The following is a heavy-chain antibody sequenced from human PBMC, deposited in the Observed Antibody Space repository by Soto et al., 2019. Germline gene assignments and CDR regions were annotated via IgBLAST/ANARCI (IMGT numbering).Heavy chain of an antibody. J-gene: IGHJ6*02. Sequence: QVQLVESGGGVVQPGRSLRLSCAASGFTFSSYGMHWVRQAPGKGLEGVAVIWYDGSNKYYAESVKGRFTNSRDNSETTLYLQMNSLRAEDTAVYYCAREDYGDHLVWYGMDVWGQGTTVTVSS. CDR2: IWYDGSNK. D-gene: IGHD4-17*01. CDR3: AREDYGDHLVWYGMDV. CDR1: GFTFSSYG. V-gene: IGHV3-33*01.